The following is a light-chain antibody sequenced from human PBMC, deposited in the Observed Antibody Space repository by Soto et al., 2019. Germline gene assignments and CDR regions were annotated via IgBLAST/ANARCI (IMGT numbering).Light chain of an antibody. Sequence: QSALTQPPSASGTPGQRVTISCSGSSSNIGSNTVNWYHQLPGTAPKLLIYRNNQRPSGVPDRVSGSKSGTSASLTISGLQSEDEADYYCATWDASLDGMVFGGGTKVTVL. CDR3: ATWDASLDGMV. CDR1: SSNIGSNT. CDR2: RNN. V-gene: IGLV1-44*01. J-gene: IGLJ2*01.